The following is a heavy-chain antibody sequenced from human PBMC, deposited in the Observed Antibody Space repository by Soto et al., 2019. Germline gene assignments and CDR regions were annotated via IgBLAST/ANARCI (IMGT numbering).Heavy chain of an antibody. CDR1: GLTVSGKK. CDR3: ARDPSQGELVDY. CDR2: ISSSGSTI. V-gene: IGHV3-48*03. Sequence: GGSLRLSCVASGLTVSGKKYMAWVRQAPGKGLEWVSYISSSGSTIYYADSVKGRFTISRDNAKNSLYLQMNSLRAEDTAVYYCARDPSQGELVDYWGQGTLVTVSS. J-gene: IGHJ4*02. D-gene: IGHD1-7*01.